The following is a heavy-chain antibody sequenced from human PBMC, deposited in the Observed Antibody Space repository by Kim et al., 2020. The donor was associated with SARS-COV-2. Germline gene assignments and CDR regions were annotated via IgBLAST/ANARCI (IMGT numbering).Heavy chain of an antibody. V-gene: IGHV4-39*07. J-gene: IGHJ4*02. Sequence: YSPSLKSRVTISVDTSKNQFSLKLSSVTAADTAVYYCARDNLLYGGYVDYWGQGTLVTVSS. CDR3: ARDNLLYGGYVDY. D-gene: IGHD2-15*01.